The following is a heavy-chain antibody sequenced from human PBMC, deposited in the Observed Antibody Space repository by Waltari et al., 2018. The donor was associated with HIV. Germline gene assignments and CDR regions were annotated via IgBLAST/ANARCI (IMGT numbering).Heavy chain of an antibody. CDR1: DYSISSGYY. Sequence: QLQETGPGLVKPSETLALICDVSDYSISSGYYWGWIRQPPGKGLEWIGHCYNGGTTFYNPSLKSRVSIAVDTSKNQFSLSLTSVTAADAAVYYCASGLPYSSGGGGFDYWGRGNLVTVSS. CDR3: ASGLPYSSGGGGFDY. J-gene: IGHJ4*02. CDR2: CYNGGTT. D-gene: IGHD6-19*01. V-gene: IGHV4-38-2*01.